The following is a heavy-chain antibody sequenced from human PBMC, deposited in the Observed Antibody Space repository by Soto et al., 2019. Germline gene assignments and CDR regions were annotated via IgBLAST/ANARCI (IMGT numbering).Heavy chain of an antibody. Sequence: GGSXRLSCAASDFTISNAWMNWVRQAPGKGLEWVGRIKSKTDGETRDYAAPVKGRFTISRDDSKNTLYLQMNSLKTEDTAVYYCSTDQNGFRDFEGDYWGQGTLVTVSS. CDR3: STDQNGFRDFEGDY. J-gene: IGHJ4*02. CDR1: DFTISNAW. V-gene: IGHV3-15*07. D-gene: IGHD3-10*01. CDR2: IKSKTDGETR.